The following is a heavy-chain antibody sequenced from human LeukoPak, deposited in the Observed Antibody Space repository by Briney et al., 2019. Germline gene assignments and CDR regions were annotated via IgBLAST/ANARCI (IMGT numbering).Heavy chain of an antibody. CDR2: IYYSGST. D-gene: IGHD6-13*01. Sequence: PSETLSLTCTVSGGSISSSSYYWGWIRQPPGKGLEWIGSIYYSGSTYYNPSLKSRVTISVDTSKNQFSLKLSSVTAADTAVYYCARVFVSSSWPNAFDIWGQGTMVTVSS. CDR3: ARVFVSSSWPNAFDI. CDR1: GGSISSSSYY. J-gene: IGHJ3*02. V-gene: IGHV4-39*07.